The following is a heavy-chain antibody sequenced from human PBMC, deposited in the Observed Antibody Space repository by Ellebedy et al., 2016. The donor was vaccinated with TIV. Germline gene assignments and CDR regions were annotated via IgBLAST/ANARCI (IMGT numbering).Heavy chain of an antibody. J-gene: IGHJ3*02. CDR1: GFSFSNYW. CDR3: ATDGSYGDYLSPTHAFEI. Sequence: GGSLRLSCVASGFSFSNYWMSWVRQAPGKGLEWVANINQDGSDKYYVDSVKGRFTISRDNAKSSLYLQMNRLSVEDTAMYYCATDGSYGDYLSPTHAFEIWGQGTMLIVSS. D-gene: IGHD1-26*01. CDR2: INQDGSDK. V-gene: IGHV3-7*01.